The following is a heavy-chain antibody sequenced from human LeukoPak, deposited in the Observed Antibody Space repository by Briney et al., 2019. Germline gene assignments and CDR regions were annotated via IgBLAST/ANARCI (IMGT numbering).Heavy chain of an antibody. V-gene: IGHV1-2*02. Sequence: GASVKVSCKASGYTFTGYYMHWVRQAPGQGLEWMGWINPNSGGTNYAQKFQGRVTMTRDTSISTAYMELSRLRSDDTAVYYCATRYSGYDSDFYYYMDVWGKGTTVTVSS. CDR3: ATRYSGYDSDFYYYMDV. CDR2: INPNSGGT. CDR1: GYTFTGYY. J-gene: IGHJ6*03. D-gene: IGHD5-12*01.